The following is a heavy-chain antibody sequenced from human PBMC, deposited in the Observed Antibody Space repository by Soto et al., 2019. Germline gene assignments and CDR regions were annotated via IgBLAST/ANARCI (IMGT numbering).Heavy chain of an antibody. J-gene: IGHJ4*02. Sequence: EVQLLESGGGSVQPGGSLRLSCVASGFTFSSSSMNWVRQAPGKGLEWVSTISGSGGRTYNAGSVNGRFTISRDFSKNTLYLQMNSLRAGDTAIYYCAKEGRSNWGQGTLVTVSS. CDR2: ISGSGGRT. CDR3: AKEGRSN. V-gene: IGHV3-23*01. CDR1: GFTFSSSS. D-gene: IGHD2-15*01.